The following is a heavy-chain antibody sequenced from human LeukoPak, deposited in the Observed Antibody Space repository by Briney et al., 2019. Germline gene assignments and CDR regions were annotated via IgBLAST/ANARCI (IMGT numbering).Heavy chain of an antibody. D-gene: IGHD1-26*01. V-gene: IGHV3-33*01. CDR1: GFTFRSYG. J-gene: IGHJ4*02. CDR2: IWSDGSNK. CDR3: ASRRVAVPTTRAFDY. Sequence: GGSLRLSCAASGFTFRSYGMHWVRQAPGKGLEWVAVIWSDGSNKHYADSVKGRFTISRDNSKDTLYLQMNSLRAEDTAVYYCASRRVAVPTTRAFDYWGQGTLVTVSS.